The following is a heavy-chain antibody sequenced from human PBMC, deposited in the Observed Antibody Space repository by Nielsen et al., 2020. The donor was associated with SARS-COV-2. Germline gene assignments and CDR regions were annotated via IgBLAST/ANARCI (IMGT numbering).Heavy chain of an antibody. CDR2: INHSGST. J-gene: IGHJ3*02. V-gene: IGHV4-34*01. Sequence: SETLSLTCAVYGGSFSGYYWSWIRQPPGKGLEWIGEINHSGSTNYNPSLKSRVTTSVDTSKNQFSLKLSSVTAADTAVYYCAREIGDYSAFDIWGQGTMVTVSS. CDR3: AREIGDYSAFDI. D-gene: IGHD4-17*01. CDR1: GGSFSGYY.